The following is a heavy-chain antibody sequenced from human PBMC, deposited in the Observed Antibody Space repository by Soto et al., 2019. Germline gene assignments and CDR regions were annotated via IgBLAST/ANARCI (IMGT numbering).Heavy chain of an antibody. CDR1: GESFSNHY. V-gene: IGHV4-34*01. CDR3: ARGVVYRDVGLACGMDV. CDR2: INYSGST. Sequence: SETLSLTCAVYGESFSNHYWTWIRQSPGKGLEWVGEINYSGSTRYNWSLGRRDTITVERTKKQFSLMVTSVTAEDTAVYYCARGVVYRDVGLACGMDVWGQGTTGTAP. D-gene: IGHD3-22*01. J-gene: IGHJ6*02.